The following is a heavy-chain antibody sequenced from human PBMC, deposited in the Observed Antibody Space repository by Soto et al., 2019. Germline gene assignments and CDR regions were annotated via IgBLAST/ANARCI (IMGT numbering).Heavy chain of an antibody. CDR2: ISGSGGST. V-gene: IGHV3-23*01. CDR3: ANFLQPYGYSPHPPAF. Sequence: GGSLRLSCAASGFTFSSYAMSWVRQAPGKGLEWVSAISGSGGSTYYADSVKGRFTISRDNSKNTLYLQMNSLRAEDTAVYYCANFLQPYGYSPHPPAFWGKGTTVPVSS. J-gene: IGHJ6*04. D-gene: IGHD2-15*01. CDR1: GFTFSSYA.